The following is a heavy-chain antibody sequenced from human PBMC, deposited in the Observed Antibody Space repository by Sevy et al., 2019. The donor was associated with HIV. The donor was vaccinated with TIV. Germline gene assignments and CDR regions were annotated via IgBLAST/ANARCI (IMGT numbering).Heavy chain of an antibody. Sequence: ASVKVSCMASGYSFSGYHMHWVRQAPGQGLEWMGRINPKSGDTNYAQKFQGRVTMTRDTSITTAYMELTRLKSDDTAVYYCAREGQWLLYGLDVWGQGTTVTVS. D-gene: IGHD6-19*01. CDR3: AREGQWLLYGLDV. CDR1: GYSFSGYH. J-gene: IGHJ6*02. V-gene: IGHV1-2*06. CDR2: INPKSGDT.